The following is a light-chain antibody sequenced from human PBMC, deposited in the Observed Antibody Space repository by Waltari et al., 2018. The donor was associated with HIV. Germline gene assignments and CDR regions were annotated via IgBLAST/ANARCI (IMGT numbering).Light chain of an antibody. CDR3: SAYTTDNTLV. V-gene: IGLV2-14*03. CDR1: RSDVGNSDS. Sequence: QSALTQPASVSGSPGPSITISCSGTRSDVGNSDSASWYQQPPGKAPRLMIYDVTNRPSGVSFRFSGSKSDNTASLIISGLQAEDEADYYCSAYTTDNTLVFGTGTRVTVL. J-gene: IGLJ1*01. CDR2: DVT.